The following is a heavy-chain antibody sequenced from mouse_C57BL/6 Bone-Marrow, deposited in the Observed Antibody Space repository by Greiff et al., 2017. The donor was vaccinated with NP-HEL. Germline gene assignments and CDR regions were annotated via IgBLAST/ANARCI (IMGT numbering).Heavy chain of an antibody. Sequence: EVQGVESGGDLVKPGGSLKLSCAASGFTFSSYGMSWVRQTPDKRLEWVATISSGGSYTYYPDSVKGRFTISRDNAKNTLYLQMSSLKSEDTAMYYCARHYYGSSYGYFDYWGQGTTLTVSS. V-gene: IGHV5-6*01. CDR1: GFTFSSYG. CDR2: ISSGGSYT. J-gene: IGHJ2*01. D-gene: IGHD1-1*01. CDR3: ARHYYGSSYGYFDY.